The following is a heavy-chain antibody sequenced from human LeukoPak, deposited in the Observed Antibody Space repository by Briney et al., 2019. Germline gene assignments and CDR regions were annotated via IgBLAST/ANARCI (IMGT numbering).Heavy chain of an antibody. D-gene: IGHD3-22*01. V-gene: IGHV1-69*05. CDR2: IIPILGTA. CDR3: AALHYYDSSGYYNHAFDI. J-gene: IGHJ3*02. CDR1: GGTFSSYA. Sequence: VASVKVSCKASGGTFSSYAISWVRQAPGQGLEWMGRIIPILGTANYAQKFQGRVTITTDESTSTAYMELSSLRSEDTAVYYCAALHYYDSSGYYNHAFDIWGQGTMVTVSS.